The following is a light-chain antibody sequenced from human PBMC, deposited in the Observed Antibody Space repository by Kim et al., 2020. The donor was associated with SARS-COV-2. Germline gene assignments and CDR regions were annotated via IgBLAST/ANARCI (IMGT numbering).Light chain of an antibody. V-gene: IGKV1-8*01. CDR3: QQYYSSGT. Sequence: SASTGDRVTITCRASQGISSYLAWYQQKPGKAPKLLIYAASTLQSGVPSRFSGSGSGTDFTLTISCLQSEDFATYYCQQYYSSGTFGQGTKVDIK. CDR2: AAS. CDR1: QGISSY. J-gene: IGKJ1*01.